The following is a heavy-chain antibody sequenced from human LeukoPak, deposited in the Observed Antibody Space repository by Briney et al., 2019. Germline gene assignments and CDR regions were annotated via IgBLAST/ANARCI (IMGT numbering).Heavy chain of an antibody. J-gene: IGHJ4*02. V-gene: IGHV3-48*01. Sequence: GGSLRLSCAASGFTFSSYSMNWVRQAPGKGLEWVSYISSSSSTIYYADSVKGRFTISRDNAKNSLYLQMNSLRAEDTAVYYCARGGRLRLVDYWGQGTLVTASS. CDR2: ISSSSSTI. CDR3: ARGGRLRLVDY. CDR1: GFTFSSYS. D-gene: IGHD4-17*01.